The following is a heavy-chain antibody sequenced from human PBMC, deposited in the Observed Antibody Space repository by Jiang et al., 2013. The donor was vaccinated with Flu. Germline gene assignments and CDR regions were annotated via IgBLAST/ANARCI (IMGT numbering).Heavy chain of an antibody. J-gene: IGHJ6*02. V-gene: IGHV3-69-1*02. CDR3: ARFRFFARGSGMDV. D-gene: IGHD3-3*01. Sequence: CAASGFTLSSYGMSWVRQAPGKGLEWVSAVSSGSTISYADSVKGRFIISRDNAKDSLYLQMNSLRAEDTAVYFCARFRFFARGSGMDVWGQGTTVTVSS. CDR1: GFTLSSYG. CDR2: VSSGSTI.